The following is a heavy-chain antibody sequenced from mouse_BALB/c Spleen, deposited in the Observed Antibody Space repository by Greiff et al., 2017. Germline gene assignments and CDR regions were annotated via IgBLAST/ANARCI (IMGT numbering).Heavy chain of an antibody. Sequence: EVQVVESGPELVKPGASVKVSCKASGYAFTSYNMYWVKQSHGKSLEWIGYIDPYNGGTSYNQKFKGKATLTVDKSSSTAYMHLNSLTSEDSAVYYCARFDYGSSFYWYFDVWGAGTTVTVSS. J-gene: IGHJ1*01. CDR2: IDPYNGGT. V-gene: IGHV1S135*01. D-gene: IGHD1-1*01. CDR3: ARFDYGSSFYWYFDV. CDR1: GYAFTSYN.